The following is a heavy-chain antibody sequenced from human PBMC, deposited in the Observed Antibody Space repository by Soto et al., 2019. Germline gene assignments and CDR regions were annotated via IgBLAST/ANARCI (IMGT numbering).Heavy chain of an antibody. V-gene: IGHV3-33*01. CDR3: ARDGEGWLALGYFDL. J-gene: IGHJ2*01. CDR2: IWYDGSNK. CDR1: GFTFSSYG. D-gene: IGHD6-19*01. Sequence: QVQLVESGGGVVQPGRPLRLSCAASGFTFSSYGMHWVRQAPGKGLEWVAVIWYDGSNKYYADSVKGRFTISRDNSKNTLYLQMNSLRAEDTAVYYCARDGEGWLALGYFDLWGRGTLVTVSS.